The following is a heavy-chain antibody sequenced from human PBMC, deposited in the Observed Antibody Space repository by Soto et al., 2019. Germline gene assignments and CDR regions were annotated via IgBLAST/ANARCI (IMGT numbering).Heavy chain of an antibody. CDR1: GFTFSSYR. D-gene: IGHD3-22*01. Sequence: EVQLVESGGGLVKPGGSLRLSCAASGFTFSSYRMNWVRQAPGKGLEWVSSISSSSSYIYYADSVKGRFTISRDNAKNSLYLQMNSLRAEDTAVYYCARDPSTPTNYYDSSGYTQGWGQGTLVTVSS. V-gene: IGHV3-21*01. J-gene: IGHJ4*02. CDR2: ISSSSSYI. CDR3: ARDPSTPTNYYDSSGYTQG.